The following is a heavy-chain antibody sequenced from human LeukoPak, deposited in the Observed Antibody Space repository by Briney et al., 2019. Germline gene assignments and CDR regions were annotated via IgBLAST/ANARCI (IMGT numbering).Heavy chain of an antibody. CDR2: VGESVHTT. V-gene: IGHV3-23*01. J-gene: IGHJ3*01. Sequence: GGSLRLSCVASGFTIATYGLSWDRQAPGKGLEWVSVVGESVHTTHYADSVKGRFFISRDNSKNTVHLEMNSLRAEDTAVYYCAKDSFIVVRGVGSDDGFAVWGQGTMVTVSS. CDR1: GFTIATYG. CDR3: AKDSFIVVRGVGSDDGFAV. D-gene: IGHD3-10*01.